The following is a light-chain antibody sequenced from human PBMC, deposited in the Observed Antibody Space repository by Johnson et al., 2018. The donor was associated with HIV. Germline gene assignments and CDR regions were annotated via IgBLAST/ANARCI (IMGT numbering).Light chain of an antibody. CDR1: SSNIGNNY. CDR3: ATWDRSLSAGGGV. Sequence: QSVLTQSPSVSAAPGQKVTISCSGSSSNIGNNYVSWYQQLPGTAPKLLIYENNKRPSGIPDRFSGSKSGTSATLGITGPQTGDEADYYCATWDRSLSAGGGVFGTGTKVTVL. CDR2: ENN. J-gene: IGLJ1*01. V-gene: IGLV1-51*02.